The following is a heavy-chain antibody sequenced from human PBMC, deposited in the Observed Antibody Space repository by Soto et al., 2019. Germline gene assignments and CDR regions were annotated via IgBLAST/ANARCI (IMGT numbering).Heavy chain of an antibody. V-gene: IGHV5-51*01. Sequence: GESLKISCKGSGYSFTSYWIGWVRQMPGKGLEWMGIIYPGDSDTRYSPSFQGQVTISADKSISTAYLQWSSLKASDTAMYYCARRPHFDYGGNPGMGMEAFDIWGQGTMVTVSS. J-gene: IGHJ3*02. CDR3: ARRPHFDYGGNPGMGMEAFDI. CDR2: IYPGDSDT. D-gene: IGHD4-17*01. CDR1: GYSFTSYW.